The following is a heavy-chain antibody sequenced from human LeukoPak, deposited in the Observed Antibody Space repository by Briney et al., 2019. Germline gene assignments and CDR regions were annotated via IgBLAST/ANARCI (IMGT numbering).Heavy chain of an antibody. CDR3: ARDGLYYYDSSGSVDY. Sequence: GGSLRLSCAASGFTVSSNYMSWVRQAPGKGLEWVSVIYSGGSTYYADSVKGRFTISRDNSKNTLYLQMNSLRAEDTAVYYCARDGLYYYDSSGSVDYWGQGTLVTVSS. J-gene: IGHJ4*02. CDR2: IYSGGST. D-gene: IGHD3-22*01. V-gene: IGHV3-53*01. CDR1: GFTVSSNY.